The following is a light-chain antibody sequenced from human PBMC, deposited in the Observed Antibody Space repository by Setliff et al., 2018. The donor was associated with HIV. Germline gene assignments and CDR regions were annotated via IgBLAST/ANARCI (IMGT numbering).Light chain of an antibody. CDR3: CSYAGSYTHV. J-gene: IGLJ1*01. CDR1: SSDVGGYNY. Sequence: QSALAQPRSVSGSPGQSVTISCTGTSSDVGGYNYVSWYQQHPGKAPKLIIYDVSKRPSGVPDRFSGSKSANTASLTISGLQAEDEADYYCCSYAGSYTHVFGTGTKATVL. V-gene: IGLV2-11*01. CDR2: DVS.